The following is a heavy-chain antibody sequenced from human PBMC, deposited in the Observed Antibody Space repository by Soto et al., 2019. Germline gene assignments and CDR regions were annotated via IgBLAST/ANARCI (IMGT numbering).Heavy chain of an antibody. CDR3: ARGEYSPGYFDWLLTPYFDY. J-gene: IGHJ4*02. CDR1: GYTFTSYG. CDR2: ISAYNGNT. Sequence: ASVKVSCKASGYTFTSYGISWVRQAPGQGLEWMGWISAYNGNTNYAQKLQGRVTMTTDTSTSTAYMELRSLRSDDTAVYYCARGEYSPGYFDWLLTPYFDYWGQGTLVTV. D-gene: IGHD3-9*01. V-gene: IGHV1-18*04.